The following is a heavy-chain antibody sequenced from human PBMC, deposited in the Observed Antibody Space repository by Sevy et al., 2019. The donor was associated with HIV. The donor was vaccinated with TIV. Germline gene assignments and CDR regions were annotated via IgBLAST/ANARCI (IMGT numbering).Heavy chain of an antibody. CDR1: GDSISSYY. Sequence: SETLSLTCTVSGDSISSYYWSWIRQPPGKGLEWIGYIFYNGITNYNPSLKSRVTISVDTSKNQFSLKLSSVTASDTAVYYCARSTAAPRGMDVWGQGTTVTVSS. CDR2: IFYNGIT. CDR3: ARSTAAPRGMDV. V-gene: IGHV4-59*01. D-gene: IGHD6-6*01. J-gene: IGHJ6*02.